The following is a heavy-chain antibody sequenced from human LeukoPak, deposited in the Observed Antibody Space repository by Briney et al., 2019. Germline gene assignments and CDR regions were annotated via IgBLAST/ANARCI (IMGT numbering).Heavy chain of an antibody. D-gene: IGHD1-26*01. CDR2: ISSSGSTI. J-gene: IGHJ4*02. Sequence: GGSLRLSCAASGFTFSDYYMSWIRQAPGKGLEWVSYISSSGSTIHYADSVKGRFTISRDNAKNSLYLQMNSLRAEDTAVYYCAREESGSYPSYFDYWGQGTLVTVSS. V-gene: IGHV3-11*04. CDR3: AREESGSYPSYFDY. CDR1: GFTFSDYY.